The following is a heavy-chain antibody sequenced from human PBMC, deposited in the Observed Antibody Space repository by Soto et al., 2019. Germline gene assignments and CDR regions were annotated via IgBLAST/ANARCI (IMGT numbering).Heavy chain of an antibody. V-gene: IGHV2-5*02. Sequence: QITLKESGPTLVKPTETLTLTCTFSGFSLSTRGVGVGWIRQPPGKALEWLAVIYWDEDRRYSPSLKSRLIITKDTSKNQVFLIMTNRDPVDTATYYCAHLMITYGGVIGDDAFDKWGQGTLVTVSS. J-gene: IGHJ3*02. CDR2: IYWDEDR. D-gene: IGHD3-16*02. CDR3: AHLMITYGGVIGDDAFDK. CDR1: GFSLSTRGVG.